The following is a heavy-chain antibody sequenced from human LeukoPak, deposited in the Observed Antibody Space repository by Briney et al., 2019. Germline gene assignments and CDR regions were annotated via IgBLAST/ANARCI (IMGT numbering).Heavy chain of an antibody. J-gene: IGHJ6*03. CDR3: ARDNFDSSDYPQTYYYYYMDV. Sequence: PGGSLRLSCAASGFTFSSYAMSWVRQAPGKGLEWVASISSTSTFIYSADSVKGRFTISRDTAKNSLFLQMNSLRAEDTAIYYCARDNFDSSDYPQTYYYYYMDVWGKGTTVTVSS. V-gene: IGHV3-21*01. CDR2: ISSTSTFI. CDR1: GFTFSSYA. D-gene: IGHD3-22*01.